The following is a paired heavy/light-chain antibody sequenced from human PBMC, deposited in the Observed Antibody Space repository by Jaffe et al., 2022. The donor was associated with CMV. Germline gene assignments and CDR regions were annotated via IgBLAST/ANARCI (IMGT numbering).Light chain of an antibody. CDR3: MQGIHLPRT. Sequence: DIVMTQTPLSLSVTPGQPASISCKSTQSLLHSDGRTYLYWYLQKPGQSPQLLIYEVSSRFSGVPDRFSGSGSGTDFTLKISRVEAEDVGVYYCMQGIHLPRTFGQGTKLEIK. CDR1: QSLLHSDGRTY. J-gene: IGKJ2*01. V-gene: IGKV2-29*02. CDR2: EVS.
Heavy chain of an antibody. V-gene: IGHV3-11*06. CDR1: GFTFSDYY. CDR3: ARDDQYASDWYEQGWFDP. Sequence: QMQLVESGGGLVKPGGSLRLSCAASGFTFSDYYMSWIRQPPGKGLEWVSYISHSSTYTKYADSVRGRFTISRDNARNSLYLHMNSLRAEDTAVYYCARDDQYASDWYEQGWFDPWGQGTLVTVSS. D-gene: IGHD1-1*01. J-gene: IGHJ5*02. CDR2: ISHSSTYT.